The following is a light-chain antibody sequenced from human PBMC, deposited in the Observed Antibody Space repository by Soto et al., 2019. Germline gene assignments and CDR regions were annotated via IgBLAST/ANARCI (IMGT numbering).Light chain of an antibody. V-gene: IGKV3-11*01. CDR3: QQRSNWPTYT. J-gene: IGKJ2*01. CDR2: HAS. CDR1: QSVSSY. Sequence: EIVLTKSPATLSLSPGERATLSCRASQSVSSYLAWYQQKPGQAPRLLIYHASNRATGIPARFSGSGSGTDCTLTIRSLEPEEFAFYYCQQRSNWPTYTFGQGTQLEIK.